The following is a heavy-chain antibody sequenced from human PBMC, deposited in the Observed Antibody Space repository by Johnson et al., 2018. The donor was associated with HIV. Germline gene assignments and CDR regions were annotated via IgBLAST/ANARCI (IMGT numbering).Heavy chain of an antibody. Sequence: VQLVESGGGLVQPGGSLRLSCAASGFTFSSYLMSWVRQAPGKGLEWVANIKQDGSEKYYVDSVKGRFTISRDNAKNSLYLQMNSLRAEDTAVYYCATYTSMITMYVEIKGGAFDIWGQGTMVTVSS. D-gene: IGHD3-16*01. CDR1: GFTFSSYL. V-gene: IGHV3-7*01. CDR2: IKQDGSEK. CDR3: ATYTSMITMYVEIKGGAFDI. J-gene: IGHJ3*02.